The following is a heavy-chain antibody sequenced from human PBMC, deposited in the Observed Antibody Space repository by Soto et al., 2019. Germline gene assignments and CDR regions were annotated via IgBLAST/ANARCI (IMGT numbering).Heavy chain of an antibody. CDR1: GLTFSSYW. CDR3: ARSVAVPGAHIDY. V-gene: IGHV3-7*03. Sequence: PGGSLRLSCAASGLTFSSYWMSWVRQAPGKGLEWAANIKQDGSEKYYVDSVKGRFTISRDNAKNSLYLQMNSLRAEDTAVYFCARSVAVPGAHIDYWGQGTQVTVSS. CDR2: IKQDGSEK. D-gene: IGHD6-19*01. J-gene: IGHJ4*02.